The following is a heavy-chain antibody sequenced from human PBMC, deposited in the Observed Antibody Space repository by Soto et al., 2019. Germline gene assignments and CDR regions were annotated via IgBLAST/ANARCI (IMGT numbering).Heavy chain of an antibody. CDR2: ISGSGGGT. CDR1: GFTFSSYY. J-gene: IGHJ4*02. D-gene: IGHD6-13*01. V-gene: IGHV3-23*01. Sequence: GGSLRLSCTSSGFTFSSYYMSWIRQTPGKGLEWVSTISGSGGGTYYADSVKGHFTISRDNSKNTLYLQMNSLRAEDTAVYYCANQFGSSWRHFDYWGQGTLVTVSS. CDR3: ANQFGSSWRHFDY.